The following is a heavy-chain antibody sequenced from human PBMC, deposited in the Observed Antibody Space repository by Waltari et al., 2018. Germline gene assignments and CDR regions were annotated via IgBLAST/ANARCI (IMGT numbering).Heavy chain of an antibody. D-gene: IGHD2-21*02. Sequence: QVQLQESGPGLVKPSQTLSLTCTVSGGSISRGGYYWSWIRQHPGKGLEWIGYIYYSGSTYYNPSLKSRVTISVDTSKNQFSLKLSSVTAADTAVYYCARYCGGDCYTFDYWGQGTLVTVSS. J-gene: IGHJ4*02. CDR3: ARYCGGDCYTFDY. CDR1: GGSISRGGYY. V-gene: IGHV4-31*03. CDR2: IYYSGST.